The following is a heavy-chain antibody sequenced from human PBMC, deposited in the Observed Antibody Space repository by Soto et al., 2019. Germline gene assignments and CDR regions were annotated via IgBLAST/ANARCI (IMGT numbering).Heavy chain of an antibody. V-gene: IGHV3-33*01. CDR2: IWNDGNGY. D-gene: IGHD6-13*01. Sequence: QVQLVESGGGVVQPGRSLRLSCAASGFKFNNYGMHWVRQAPGKGLEWVAVIWNDGNGYYYANSVKGRFTISRENSKNRLYLQMSSLRAEDTAVYYCARRQISPPTRGAAAARGGMDVWGQGTTVTVSS. CDR3: ARRQISPPTRGAAAARGGMDV. CDR1: GFKFNNYG. J-gene: IGHJ6*02.